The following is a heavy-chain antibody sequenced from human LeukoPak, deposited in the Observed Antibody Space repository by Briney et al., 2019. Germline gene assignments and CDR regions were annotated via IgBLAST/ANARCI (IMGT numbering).Heavy chain of an antibody. CDR3: ARSSGYLPWRHFDY. D-gene: IGHD3-22*01. CDR1: GVSVSSGSYY. J-gene: IGHJ4*02. Sequence: KTSETLSLTCTVSGVSVSSGSYYWSWIRQPPGEGLEWIGYIYYSGSTNYNPSLKSRVTISVDTSKNQFSLKLSSVTAADTAVYYCARSSGYLPWRHFDYWGQGTLVTVSS. CDR2: IYYSGST. V-gene: IGHV4-61*01.